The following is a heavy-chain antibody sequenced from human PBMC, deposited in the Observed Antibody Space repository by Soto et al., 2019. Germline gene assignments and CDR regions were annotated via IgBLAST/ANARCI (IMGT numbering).Heavy chain of an antibody. CDR3: ARVFPSTYYYDSSGYSAPTYYYYGMDV. V-gene: IGHV1-69*13. Sequence: SVKVSCKASGGTFSSYAISWVRQAPGQGLEWMGGIIPIFGTANYAQKFQGRVTITADESTSTAYMELSSLRSEDTAVYYCARVFPSTYYYDSSGYSAPTYYYYGMDVWGQGTTVTVSS. CDR2: IIPIFGTA. J-gene: IGHJ6*02. D-gene: IGHD3-22*01. CDR1: GGTFSSYA.